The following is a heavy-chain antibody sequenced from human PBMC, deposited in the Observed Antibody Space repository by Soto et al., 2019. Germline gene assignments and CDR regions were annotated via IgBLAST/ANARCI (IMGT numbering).Heavy chain of an antibody. Sequence: QITLKESGPTLVKPTQTLTLTCTFSGFSLSTSRVGVGWIRQPPGKALEWLAVIYWDDAKTYRPSLKSRLTITKGPPKNPGALNITNLGPVEPATDFCAPGLGGRSLYWGQGTLVTVSS. CDR3: APGLGGRSLY. V-gene: IGHV2-5*02. CDR2: IYWDDAK. D-gene: IGHD1-26*01. CDR1: GFSLSTSRVG. J-gene: IGHJ4*02.